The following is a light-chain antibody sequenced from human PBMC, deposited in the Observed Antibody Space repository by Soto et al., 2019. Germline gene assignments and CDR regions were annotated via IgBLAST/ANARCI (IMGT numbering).Light chain of an antibody. V-gene: IGKV1-5*03. CDR2: KAS. CDR1: QTISCW. J-gene: IGKJ1*01. CDR3: QHYNSYSEA. Sequence: DIQMTQYPSTLSGSVGDRVTITCRASQTISCWLAWYQQKPGKAPKLLIYKASTLKSGVPSRFSGSGSGTEFTLTISSLQPDDFATYYCQHYNSYSEAFGQGTKVELK.